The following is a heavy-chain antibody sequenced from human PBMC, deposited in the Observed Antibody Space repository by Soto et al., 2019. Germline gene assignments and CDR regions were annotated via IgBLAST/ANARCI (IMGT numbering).Heavy chain of an antibody. CDR1: GYTFTSYY. V-gene: IGHV1-46*01. D-gene: IGHD6-19*01. CDR3: ARESSGTQYFDY. CDR2: SHVGPDTT. J-gene: IGHJ4*02. Sequence: QVQLEQSGAEVKKPGASMKVSCQASGYTFTSYYIHWVRQAPGQGLEWMGVSHVGPDTTMYAQKFQGRVTMTRDTSTSTVYMELSSLISEDTAVYFWARESSGTQYFDYLGPGTLVTVSS.